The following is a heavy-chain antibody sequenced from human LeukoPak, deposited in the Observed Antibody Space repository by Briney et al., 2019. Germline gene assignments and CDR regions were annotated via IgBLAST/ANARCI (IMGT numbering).Heavy chain of an antibody. Sequence: GGSLRLSCAASGFTFSSYSMNWDRQAPGKGLEWVSAISGSGGSTYYADSVKGRFTISRDNSKNTLYLQMNSLRAEDTAVYYCANVAAAGYYYYGMDVWGQGTTVTVSS. J-gene: IGHJ6*02. V-gene: IGHV3-23*01. CDR1: GFTFSSYS. D-gene: IGHD6-13*01. CDR3: ANVAAAGYYYYGMDV. CDR2: ISGSGGST.